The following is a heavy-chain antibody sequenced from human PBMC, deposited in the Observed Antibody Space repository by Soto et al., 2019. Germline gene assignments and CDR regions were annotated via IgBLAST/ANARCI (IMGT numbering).Heavy chain of an antibody. CDR3: ARDYYDSSGYYHDAFDI. CDR2: IHGSATTM. D-gene: IGHD3-22*01. CDR1: GLTFSRYE. J-gene: IGHJ3*02. Sequence: VQLVESGGGLVKPGGSLRLSCAASGLTFSRYEMNWVRRAPGKGLEWIAYIHGSATTMFYADSVKGRFTISRDNAKNSLYLQLNSLSAEDTAVYYCARDYYDSSGYYHDAFDIWGQGTMVTVSS. V-gene: IGHV3-48*03.